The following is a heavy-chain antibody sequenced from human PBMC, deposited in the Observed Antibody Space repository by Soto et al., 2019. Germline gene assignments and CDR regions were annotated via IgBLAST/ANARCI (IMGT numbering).Heavy chain of an antibody. CDR1: GFAFGDYA. D-gene: IGHD4-4*01. Sequence: GGSLRLSCSCSGFAFGDYAITWVRQAPGRGLEWVSFIRNKPYGGTAEYAASVKDRSIVSRDDSKNTAYLQMNRLKTEDSGVYFCARDGYINPDYWGRGTLVTVSS. V-gene: IGHV3-49*04. J-gene: IGHJ4*02. CDR2: IRNKPYGGTA. CDR3: ARDGYINPDY.